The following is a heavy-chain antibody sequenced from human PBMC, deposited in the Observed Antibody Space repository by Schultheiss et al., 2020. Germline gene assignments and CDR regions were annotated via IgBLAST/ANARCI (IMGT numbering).Heavy chain of an antibody. Sequence: SETLSLTCTVSGGSISSYYWSWIRQPPGKGLEWIGYIYYSGSTNYNPSLKSRVTISVDTSKNQFSLKLSSVTAADTAVYYCARSETYYYGSGDFDYWGQGTLVNGS. V-gene: IGHV4-59*01. CDR3: ARSETYYYGSGDFDY. J-gene: IGHJ4*02. CDR1: GGSISSYY. CDR2: IYYSGST. D-gene: IGHD3-10*01.